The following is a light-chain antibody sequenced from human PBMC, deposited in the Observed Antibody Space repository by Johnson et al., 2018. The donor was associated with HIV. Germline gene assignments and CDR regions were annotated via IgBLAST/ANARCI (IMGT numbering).Light chain of an antibody. Sequence: QSVLTQPPSVSAAPGQKVTISCSASSSNIVNIYISWYQHLPGTAPKLLIYDNHKRPSGIPDRFSGSKSGTSVTLAITGLQTGDEADYYCGTWDRSLTVGTVFGPGTRVTVL. CDR1: SSNIVNIY. V-gene: IGLV1-51*01. CDR2: DNH. CDR3: GTWDRSLTVGTV. J-gene: IGLJ1*01.